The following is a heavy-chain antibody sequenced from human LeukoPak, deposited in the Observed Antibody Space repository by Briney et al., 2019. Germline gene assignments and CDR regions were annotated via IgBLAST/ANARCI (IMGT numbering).Heavy chain of an antibody. J-gene: IGHJ6*02. D-gene: IGHD6-13*01. V-gene: IGHV1-8*01. CDR2: MNPNSGNT. CDR1: GYTFTSYD. CDR3: ARGDTWYSSSWYRYYYYGMDV. Sequence: ASVKVSCKASGYTFTSYDINWVRQAIGQGLEWMGWMNPNSGNTGYAQKFQGRVTMTRNTSISTAYMELSSLRSEDTAVYYCARGDTWYSSSWYRYYYYGMDVWGQGTTVTVSS.